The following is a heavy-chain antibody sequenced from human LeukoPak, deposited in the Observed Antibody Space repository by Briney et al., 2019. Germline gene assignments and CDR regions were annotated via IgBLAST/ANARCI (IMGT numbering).Heavy chain of an antibody. CDR1: GYTFTSYD. D-gene: IGHD3-22*01. CDR2: MNPNSGNT. V-gene: IGHV1-8*01. J-gene: IGHJ4*02. Sequence: GASVKVSCKASGYTFTSYDINWVRQATGQGLEWMGWMNPNSGNTGYAQKFQGRVTMTRNTSISTAYMELSSLRSEDTAVYYCARGHRRDSYYYDSSGYPDWGQGTLVTVSS. CDR3: ARGHRRDSYYYDSSGYPD.